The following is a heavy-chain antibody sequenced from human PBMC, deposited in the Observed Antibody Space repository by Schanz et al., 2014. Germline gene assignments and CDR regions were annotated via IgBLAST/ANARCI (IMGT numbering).Heavy chain of an antibody. V-gene: IGHV1-46*03. CDR1: GYTFTSYY. Sequence: QVQLVQSGAEVKKPGASVKVSCEASGYTFTSYYMHWVRQAPGQGPEWMGWISAFDDKTDYAQNFQGRLIMTTDTSTTTVYMELSSLRSEDTAVYFCARGPSTGAFDIWGQGTMVAVSS. CDR3: ARGPSTGAFDI. CDR2: ISAFDDKT. J-gene: IGHJ3*02.